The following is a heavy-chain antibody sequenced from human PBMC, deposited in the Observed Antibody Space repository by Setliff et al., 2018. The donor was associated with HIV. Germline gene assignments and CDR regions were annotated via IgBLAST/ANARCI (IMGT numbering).Heavy chain of an antibody. Sequence: ETLSLTCTVSGGSISSYYWSWIRQPPGKGLEWISSISSDSRYIYYADFVKGRFTMSRDSAKNTLYLQMNSLRVEDTAVYYCVKWNYPNSWGQGTLVTVSS. J-gene: IGHJ4*02. CDR3: VKWNYPNS. V-gene: IGHV3-21*01. CDR2: ISSDSRYI. D-gene: IGHD1-7*01. CDR1: GGSISSYY.